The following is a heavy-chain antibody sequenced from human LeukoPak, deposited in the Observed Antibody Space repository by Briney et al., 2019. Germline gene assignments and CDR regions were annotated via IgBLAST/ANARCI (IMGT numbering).Heavy chain of an antibody. V-gene: IGHV3-48*04. CDR3: ARVGRRITMIVVTNTGAFDI. CDR2: ISSSGSTI. CDR1: GFTFSSYG. Sequence: GGSLRLSCAASGFTFSSYGMHWVRQAPGKGLEWVSYISSSGSTIYYADSVKGRFTISRDNAKNSLYLQVNSLRAEDTAVYYCARVGRRITMIVVTNTGAFDIWGQGTMVTVSS. D-gene: IGHD3-22*01. J-gene: IGHJ3*02.